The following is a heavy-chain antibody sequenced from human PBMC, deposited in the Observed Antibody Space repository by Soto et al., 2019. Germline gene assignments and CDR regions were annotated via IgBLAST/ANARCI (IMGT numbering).Heavy chain of an antibody. J-gene: IGHJ6*02. D-gene: IGHD6-6*01. CDR3: AKRRRQYSRSSYYYSGMDV. V-gene: IGHV3-23*01. CDR2: IGGSGAST. Sequence: PWGSLRLSCAFSGFTFSSYAVNWVRQAPGKGLEWVSAIGGSGASTYYADSVKGRFTISRDNSKNTLYLQMNSLRAEDTAVYYCAKRRRQYSRSSYYYSGMDVWGQGTTVTGSS. CDR1: GFTFSSYA.